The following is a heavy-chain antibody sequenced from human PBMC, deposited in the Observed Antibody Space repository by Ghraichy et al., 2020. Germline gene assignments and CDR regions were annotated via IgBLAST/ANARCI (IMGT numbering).Heavy chain of an antibody. CDR1: GGSISVYS. CDR2: IFYSGST. J-gene: IGHJ4*02. Sequence: QTLSLTCTVSGGSISVYSWSWIRQPPGKGLEWIGYIFYSGSTNYNPSLESRVTISVDTSKNQFSLKLRSVTAADTAVYYCARTSYGGPNYYFDYWGQGTLVTVSS. V-gene: IGHV4-59*01. CDR3: ARTSYGGPNYYFDY. D-gene: IGHD4/OR15-4a*01.